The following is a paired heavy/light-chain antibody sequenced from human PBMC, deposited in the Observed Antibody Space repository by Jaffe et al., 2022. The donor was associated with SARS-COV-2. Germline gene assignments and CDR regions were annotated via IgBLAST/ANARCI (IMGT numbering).Light chain of an antibody. CDR2: SNN. CDR3: AIWDDSLNGPV. Sequence: QSVLTQPPSASGAPGQRVTISCSGSSSKIGTNTVNWYQQLPGTAPKLLIYSNNQRPSGVPDRFSGSKSGTSASLAISGLQSEDEANYYCAIWDDSLNGPVFGGGTKLTVL. J-gene: IGLJ2*01. V-gene: IGLV1-44*01. CDR1: SSKIGTNT.
Heavy chain of an antibody. CDR2: IFRNGNT. CDR3: AREGTSVIGSWRDAFDI. Sequence: QVQLQESDPGLVQPLETLSLTCTVSGFSITSGYYWGWIRQPPGKRLEWIGSIFRNGNTYYNPSLRSRVAISVDTSNNQFSLMLNSVTAADTAVYYCAREGTSVIGSWRDAFDIWGQGTMVPVSS. V-gene: IGHV4-38-2*02. CDR1: GFSITSGYY. J-gene: IGHJ3*02. D-gene: IGHD6-13*01.